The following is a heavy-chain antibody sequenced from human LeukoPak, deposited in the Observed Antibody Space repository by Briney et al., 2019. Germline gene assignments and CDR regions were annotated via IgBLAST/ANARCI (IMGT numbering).Heavy chain of an antibody. V-gene: IGHV1-18*01. CDR1: GYTFTSYG. D-gene: IGHD3-22*01. J-gene: IGHJ4*02. Sequence: APVKVSCKASGYTFTSYGISWVRQAPGQGLEWMGWISAYNGNTNYAQKLQGRVTITTDTSTSTAYMELRSLRSDDTAVYYCARDPPRRGYLQAVDYWGQGTLVTVSS. CDR2: ISAYNGNT. CDR3: ARDPPRRGYLQAVDY.